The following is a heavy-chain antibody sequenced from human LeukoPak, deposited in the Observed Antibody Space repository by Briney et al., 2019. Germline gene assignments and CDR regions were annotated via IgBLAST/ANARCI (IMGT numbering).Heavy chain of an antibody. J-gene: IGHJ3*02. V-gene: IGHV1-18*01. CDR2: ISAYNGNT. CDR3: ARDWSYDILTGSDAFDI. D-gene: IGHD3-9*01. CDR1: GYTFSSYG. Sequence: ASVKVSCKAPGYTFSSYGISWVRHAPGQGLEWVGWISAYNGNTNYAQKLQGRVTMTTDTSTSTAYMELRSLRSDDTAVYYCARDWSYDILTGSDAFDIWGQGTMVTVSS.